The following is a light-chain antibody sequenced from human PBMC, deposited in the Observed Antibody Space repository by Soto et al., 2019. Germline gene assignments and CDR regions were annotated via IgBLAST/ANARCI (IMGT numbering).Light chain of an antibody. CDR3: QQFFRLPRT. CDR2: WGS. J-gene: IGKJ4*01. V-gene: IGKV4-1*01. CDR1: QSVLDTSNKANY. Sequence: EIVMTQSPDSLSLSLGERATFSCKSSQSVLDTSNKANYLAWYQQKPGQSPKLLIYWGSTRQSGVPDRFSGTVSGTDFTLTIASLQAEDVAVYYCQQFFRLPRTVGGGTKVDSK.